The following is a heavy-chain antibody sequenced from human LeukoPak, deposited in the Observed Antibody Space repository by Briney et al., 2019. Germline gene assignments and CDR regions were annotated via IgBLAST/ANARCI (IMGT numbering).Heavy chain of an antibody. V-gene: IGHV4-31*03. Sequence: SETLSLTCTVSGGSISSGGYYWSWIRQHPGKGLEWIGYIYYSGSTYYNPSLKSRVTISVDTSKNQFSLKLSSVTAADTAVYYCARERFGRTYYFDYWGQGTLVTVSS. CDR1: GGSISSGGYY. D-gene: IGHD3-10*01. CDR2: IYYSGST. J-gene: IGHJ4*02. CDR3: ARERFGRTYYFDY.